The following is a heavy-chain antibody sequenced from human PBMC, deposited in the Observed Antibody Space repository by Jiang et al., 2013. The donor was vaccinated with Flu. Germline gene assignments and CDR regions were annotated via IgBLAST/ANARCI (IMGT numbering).Heavy chain of an antibody. CDR2: ISSSSSTI. V-gene: IGHV3-48*02. CDR3: ARELELFDY. D-gene: IGHD1-7*01. J-gene: IGHJ4*02. Sequence: VRPGVQGRGVEWVSYISSSSSTIYYADSVKGRFTISRDNAKNSLYLQMNSLRDEDTAVYYCARELELFDYWGQGTLVTVSS.